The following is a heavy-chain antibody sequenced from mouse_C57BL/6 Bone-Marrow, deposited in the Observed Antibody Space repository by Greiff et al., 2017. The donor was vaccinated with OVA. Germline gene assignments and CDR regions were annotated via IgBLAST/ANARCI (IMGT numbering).Heavy chain of an antibody. D-gene: IGHD2-14*01. CDR2: IDPSDSYT. CDR1: GYTFTSYW. CDR3: ARVGEYERLYYFDY. V-gene: IGHV1-69*01. J-gene: IGHJ2*01. Sequence: QVQLQQPGAELVMPGASVKLSCKASGYTFTSYWMHWVKQRPGQGLEWIGEIDPSDSYTNYNQKFKGKSTLTVDKSSSTAYMQLSSLTSEDSAVYYCARVGEYERLYYFDYWGQGTTLTVSS.